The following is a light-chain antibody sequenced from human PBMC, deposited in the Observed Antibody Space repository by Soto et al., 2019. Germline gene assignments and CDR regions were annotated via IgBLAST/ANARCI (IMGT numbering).Light chain of an antibody. CDR2: AAT. Sequence: DIQMTQFPSSLSASVGDSVTITCRATRFLPNSIAWFQQQPGKAPRSLIYAATTLHRGVPPRFSGSGSGTEFTLTISGLQPEDFATDYCQQYNSYPLTFGGGTKVEIK. V-gene: IGKV1-16*01. CDR1: RFLPNS. J-gene: IGKJ4*01. CDR3: QQYNSYPLT.